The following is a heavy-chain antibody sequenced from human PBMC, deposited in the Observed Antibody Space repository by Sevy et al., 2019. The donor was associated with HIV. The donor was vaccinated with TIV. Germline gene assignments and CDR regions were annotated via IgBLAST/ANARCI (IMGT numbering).Heavy chain of an antibody. Sequence: GESLKISCAASGFTFSSYAMHWVRQAPGKGLEWVAVISYDGSNKYYADSVKGRFTISRDNSKNTLYLQMNSPRAEDTAVYYGARDNRLYSGGWSRGLDYWGQGTLVTVSS. V-gene: IGHV3-30-3*01. CDR3: ARDNRLYSGGWSRGLDY. CDR2: ISYDGSNK. CDR1: GFTFSSYA. D-gene: IGHD6-19*01. J-gene: IGHJ4*02.